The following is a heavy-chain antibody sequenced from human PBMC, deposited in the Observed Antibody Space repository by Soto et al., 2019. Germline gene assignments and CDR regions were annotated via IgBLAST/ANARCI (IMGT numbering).Heavy chain of an antibody. CDR1: GFIFSTYA. J-gene: IGHJ6*02. CDR3: ARPGSGYDVLTGRYFYYYHTMDV. V-gene: IGHV3-30-3*01. Sequence: GGSLRLSCAASGFIFSTYAMHWVRHAPGKGLEWVAVISYDGNTKDYADSVKGRFTISRDNSKNTLYLQMSSLRTEDTAVYYCARPGSGYDVLTGRYFYYYHTMDVWGQGTTVTVSS. CDR2: ISYDGNTK. D-gene: IGHD3-9*01.